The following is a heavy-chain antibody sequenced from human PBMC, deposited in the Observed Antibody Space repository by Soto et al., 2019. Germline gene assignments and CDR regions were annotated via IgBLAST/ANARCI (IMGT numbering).Heavy chain of an antibody. J-gene: IGHJ4*02. D-gene: IGHD6-13*01. V-gene: IGHV3-23*01. CDR3: AKKSGSSWYYYNNLYFDY. CDR1: GFTFSSYA. CDR2: ISGSGGST. Sequence: QSGGSLRLSCAASGFTFSSYAMSWVRQAPGKGLEWVSAISGSGGSTYYADSVKGRFTISRDNSKNTLYLQMNSLRAEDTAVYYCAKKSGSSWYYYNNLYFDYWGQGTLVTVSS.